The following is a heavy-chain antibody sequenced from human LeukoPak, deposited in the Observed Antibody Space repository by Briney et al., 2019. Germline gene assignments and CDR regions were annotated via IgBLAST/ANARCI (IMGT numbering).Heavy chain of an antibody. CDR2: ISSNGGST. Sequence: GGSLRLSCSVSGFTFSTFAMHWVRQAPGKGLEYVSGISSNGGSTYYADSVKGRFTISRDNSKNTLYLQISSLRTEDTAVYYCVKDTARVPGDYWGRGTLVTVSS. J-gene: IGHJ4*02. V-gene: IGHV3-64D*06. CDR1: GFTFSTFA. D-gene: IGHD5-18*01. CDR3: VKDTARVPGDY.